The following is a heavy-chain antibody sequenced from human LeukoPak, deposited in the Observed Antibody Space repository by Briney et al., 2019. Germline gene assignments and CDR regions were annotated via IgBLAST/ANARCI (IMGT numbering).Heavy chain of an antibody. D-gene: IGHD6-13*01. CDR3: AKDREYSSSLFDY. CDR1: GFTFSRHG. J-gene: IGHJ4*02. CDR2: ISYEGSNE. Sequence: GGSLRLSCAASGFTFSRHGMHWVRQAPGKGLEWVAVISYEGSNEYYLGSVKGRFSISRDNSKNMLYLQMNSLRAEDTAVYYCAKDREYSSSLFDYWGQGTLVTVSS. V-gene: IGHV3-30*18.